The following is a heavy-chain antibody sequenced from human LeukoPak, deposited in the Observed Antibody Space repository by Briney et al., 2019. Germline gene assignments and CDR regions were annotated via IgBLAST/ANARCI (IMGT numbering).Heavy chain of an antibody. J-gene: IGHJ1*01. Sequence: PSETLSLTCTVSGGPISSYYWSWIRQPPGKGLEWIGYIYYSGSTNYNPSLKSRVTISVDTSKNQFSLKLSSVTAADTAVYYCASIAADYFQHWGQGTLVTVSS. CDR3: ASIAADYFQH. CDR1: GGPISSYY. CDR2: IYYSGST. D-gene: IGHD6-13*01. V-gene: IGHV4-59*08.